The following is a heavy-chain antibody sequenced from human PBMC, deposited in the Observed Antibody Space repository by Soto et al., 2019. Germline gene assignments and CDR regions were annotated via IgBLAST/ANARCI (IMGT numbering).Heavy chain of an antibody. V-gene: IGHV3-64*01. CDR2: ISSNGGRT. D-gene: IGHD6-13*01. CDR3: ARDRGAAAGTGWFDP. CDR1: GFTFSSYA. Sequence: EVQLVESGGGLVQPGGSLRLSCAASGFTFSSYAMHWVRQAPGKGLEYVSAISSNGGRTYYANSVKGRFTISRDNSKNTLYLQMGSLRAEDMAVYYCARDRGAAAGTGWFDPWGQGTLVTVSS. J-gene: IGHJ5*02.